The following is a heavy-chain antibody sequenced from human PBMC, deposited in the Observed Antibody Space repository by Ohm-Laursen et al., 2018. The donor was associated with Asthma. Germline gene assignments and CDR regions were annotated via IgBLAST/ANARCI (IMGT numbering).Heavy chain of an antibody. CDR1: GFTFSSYG. CDR3: ARDTSILWWCPDY. CDR2: ISYDGSNK. J-gene: IGHJ4*02. Sequence: RSLRLSCAASGFTFSSYGMHWVRQAPGKGLEWVAVISYDGSNKYYADSVKGRFTISRDNSKNTLYLQMNSLRAEDTAVYYCARDTSILWWCPDYWGQGTLVTVSS. V-gene: IGHV3-30*03. D-gene: IGHD2-21*01.